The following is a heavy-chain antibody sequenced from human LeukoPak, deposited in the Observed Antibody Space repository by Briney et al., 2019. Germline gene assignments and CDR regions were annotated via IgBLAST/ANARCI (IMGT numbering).Heavy chain of an antibody. CDR3: ARDTSSGTYSGSNWDPEYWFDP. CDR1: RYTFTSYY. J-gene: IGHJ5*02. V-gene: IGHV1-46*01. D-gene: IGHD1-26*01. Sequence: ASVKVSCKASRYTFTSYYMHWVRQAPGQGLEWMGIINPSGGSTSYAQKFQGRVTMTRDTSTSTVYMELSSLRSEDTAVYYCARDTSSGTYSGSNWDPEYWFDPWGQGTLVTVSS. CDR2: INPSGGST.